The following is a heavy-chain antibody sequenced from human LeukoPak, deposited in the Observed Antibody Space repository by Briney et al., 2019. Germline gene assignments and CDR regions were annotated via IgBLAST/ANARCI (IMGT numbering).Heavy chain of an antibody. V-gene: IGHV3-23*01. CDR2: LSGSGGGT. J-gene: IGHJ5*02. CDR1: GFTFSSYV. Sequence: GGSLRLSCAASGFTFSSYVMTWVRQGPGKGLEWVSSLSGSGGGTFYADSVKGRFTISRDDSKNTLYLQMISLRTEDTAVYYCARDKADRNPWNRNYHYDSGGSLNHWGQGTLVTVSS. CDR3: ARDKADRNPWNRNYHYDSGGSLNH. D-gene: IGHD3-22*01.